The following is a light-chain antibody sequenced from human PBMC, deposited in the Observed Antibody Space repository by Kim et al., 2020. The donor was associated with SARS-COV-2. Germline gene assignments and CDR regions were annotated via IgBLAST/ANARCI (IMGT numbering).Light chain of an antibody. CDR3: QAWDSSNNWV. CDR1: KLGDKY. CDR2: QDS. J-gene: IGLJ3*02. Sequence: SYELTQSPSVSVSPGQTASITCSGDKLGDKYACWYQQKPGQSPVLVIYQDSKRPSGIPERFSGSNSGNTATLTISGTQAMDEADYYCQAWDSSNNWVFGG. V-gene: IGLV3-1*01.